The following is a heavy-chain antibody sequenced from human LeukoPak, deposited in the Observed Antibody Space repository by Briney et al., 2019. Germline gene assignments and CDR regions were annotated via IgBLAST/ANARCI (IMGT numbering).Heavy chain of an antibody. CDR1: GFTFSSYS. CDR3: ASSTTVVTPFDY. V-gene: IGHV3-48*04. Sequence: GGSLRLSCAASGFTFSSYSMSWVRQAPGRGLEWLSYISTGSSTKYYADSVKGRFTISRDNAKNSLYLQMNSLRAEDTAVYYCASSTTVVTPFDYWGQGTLIAVSS. CDR2: ISTGSSTK. D-gene: IGHD4-23*01. J-gene: IGHJ4*02.